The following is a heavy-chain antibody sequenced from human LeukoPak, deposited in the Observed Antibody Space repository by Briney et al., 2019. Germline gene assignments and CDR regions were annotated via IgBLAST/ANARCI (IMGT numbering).Heavy chain of an antibody. D-gene: IGHD3-10*02. CDR3: AELGITMIGGA. V-gene: IGHV3-48*03. Sequence: PGGSLRLSCAASGFTFSSYEMNWVRQAPGKGLEWVSYISSSGSTIYYADSVKGRFTISRDNAKNSLYLQMNSLGAEDTAVYYCAELGITMIGGAWGKGTTVTISS. CDR1: GFTFSSYE. CDR2: ISSSGSTI. J-gene: IGHJ6*04.